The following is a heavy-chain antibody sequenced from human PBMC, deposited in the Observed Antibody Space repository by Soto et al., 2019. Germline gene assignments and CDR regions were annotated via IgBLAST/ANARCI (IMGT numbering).Heavy chain of an antibody. V-gene: IGHV3-23*01. CDR3: AKVREYSSSLSRYFDY. J-gene: IGHJ4*02. Sequence: GGSLRLSCAASGFTFSSYAMSWVRQAPGKGLEWVSAISGSGGSTYYADSVKGRFTISRDNSKNTLYLQMNSLRAEDTAVYYCAKVREYSSSLSRYFDYWGQGTLVTVSS. CDR2: ISGSGGST. CDR1: GFTFSSYA. D-gene: IGHD6-6*01.